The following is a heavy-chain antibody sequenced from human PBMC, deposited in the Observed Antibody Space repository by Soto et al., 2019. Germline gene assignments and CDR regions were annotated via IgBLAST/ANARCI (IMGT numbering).Heavy chain of an antibody. V-gene: IGHV3-66*01. CDR1: VFSFSDNY. Sequence: LRLSCEASVFSFSDNYMTWVRQAPGKGLEWVSVIDTAGRTNYAESVKGRFTISRDNSKNTLYLQMNSLRAEDTAVYYCARDRSYGSGTDLYYYGMDVWGQGTTVTVSS. CDR2: IDTAGRT. J-gene: IGHJ6*02. CDR3: ARDRSYGSGTDLYYYGMDV. D-gene: IGHD3-10*01.